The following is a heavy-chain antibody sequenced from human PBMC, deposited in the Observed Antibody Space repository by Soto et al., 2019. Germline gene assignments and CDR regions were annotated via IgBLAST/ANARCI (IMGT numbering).Heavy chain of an antibody. CDR3: ARETNPASSSSQAFDI. D-gene: IGHD6-6*01. Sequence: EVQLVESRGGLVKPGGSLRLSCAASGITFSSYSMNWVRQAPGKGLEWVSSISSTGTYIDYADSVKGRFTISRDNANNSLFRQMDSLSAEDAALYYSARETNPASSSSQAFDIWGQGTMVTVSS. CDR1: GITFSSYS. J-gene: IGHJ3*02. CDR2: ISSTGTYI. V-gene: IGHV3-21*01.